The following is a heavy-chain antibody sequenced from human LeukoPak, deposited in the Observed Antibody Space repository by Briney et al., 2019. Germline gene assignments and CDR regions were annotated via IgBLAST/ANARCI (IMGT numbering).Heavy chain of an antibody. Sequence: SETLSLTCTVSGGSMSSYYWSWIRQPPGKGLEWIGYIYYSGSTNYNPSLKSRVTISVDTSKNQFSLKLSSVTAADTAVYYCASSYYDFWSALSNGSPYYYYMDVWGKGTTVTVSS. D-gene: IGHD3-3*01. V-gene: IGHV4-59*01. J-gene: IGHJ6*03. CDR2: IYYSGST. CDR3: ASSYYDFWSALSNGSPYYYYMDV. CDR1: GGSMSSYY.